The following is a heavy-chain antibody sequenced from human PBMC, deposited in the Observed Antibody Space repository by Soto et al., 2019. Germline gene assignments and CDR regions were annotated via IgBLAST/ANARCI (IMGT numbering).Heavy chain of an antibody. CDR3: GVSYYDFWSGYYTAPDYGMDV. CDR1: GGTFSSYA. CDR2: IIPIFGTA. D-gene: IGHD3-3*01. V-gene: IGHV1-69*13. J-gene: IGHJ6*02. Sequence: SVKVSCKASGGTFSSYAISWVRQAPGQGLEWMGGIIPIFGTANYAQKFQGRVTITADESTSTAYMELSSLRSEDTAVYYCGVSYYDFWSGYYTAPDYGMDVWGQGTTVTVSS.